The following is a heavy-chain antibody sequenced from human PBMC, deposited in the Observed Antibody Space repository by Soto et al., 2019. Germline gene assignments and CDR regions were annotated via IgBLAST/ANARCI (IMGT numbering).Heavy chain of an antibody. CDR1: GFTFSSYS. J-gene: IGHJ4*02. CDR2: ISSSSTI. Sequence: QLGGSLRLSCAASGFTFSSYSMNWVRQAPGKGLEWVSYISSSSTIYYADSVKGRFTISRDNAKNSLYLQMNSLRAEDTAVYYCARDYSSYGPFDYWGQGTLVTVS. CDR3: ARDYSSYGPFDY. D-gene: IGHD5-18*01. V-gene: IGHV3-48*01.